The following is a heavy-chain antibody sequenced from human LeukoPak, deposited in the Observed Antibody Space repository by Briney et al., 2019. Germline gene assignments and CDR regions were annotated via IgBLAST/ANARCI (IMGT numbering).Heavy chain of an antibody. CDR3: ARRRGSWSFDY. J-gene: IGHJ4*02. D-gene: IGHD6-13*01. CDR1: GFAFSSYW. CDR2: IKQDGSEK. V-gene: IGHV3-7*01. Sequence: GGSLRLSYAASGFAFSSYWMSWVRQAPGRGLEWVANIKQDGSEKYYVDSVMGRFTISSDNAKNSLYLQMNSLRAEDTAVYYCARRRGSWSFDYWGQGTLVTVSS.